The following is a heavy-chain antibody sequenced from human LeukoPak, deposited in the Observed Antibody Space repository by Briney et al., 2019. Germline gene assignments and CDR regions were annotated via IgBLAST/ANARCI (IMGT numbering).Heavy chain of an antibody. CDR2: ISSSSSTI. V-gene: IGHV3-48*04. Sequence: GGSLRLSCEASGFTFSSYSMNWVRQAPGKGLEWVSYISSSSSTIYYADSVKGRFTISRDNAKNSLYLQMNSLRAEDTAVYYCARDHYYDSSGYPGYWGQGTLVTVSS. CDR1: GFTFSSYS. CDR3: ARDHYYDSSGYPGY. D-gene: IGHD3-22*01. J-gene: IGHJ4*02.